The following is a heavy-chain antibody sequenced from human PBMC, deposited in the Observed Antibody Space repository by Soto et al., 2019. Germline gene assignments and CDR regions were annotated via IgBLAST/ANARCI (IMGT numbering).Heavy chain of an antibody. V-gene: IGHV1-18*01. CDR3: ARDGGVQAPFDP. CDR2: ISAYSGNT. D-gene: IGHD2-8*02. J-gene: IGHJ5*02. Sequence: QVQLVQSGAEVKKPGASVKVSCKASGYTFTSYGISWVRQAPGQGLEWMGWISAYSGNTNYAQKLQGRVTMTTDTSTTTAYMERRRLRSAGPAVYYCARDGGVQAPFDPWGQGALVTVSS. CDR1: GYTFTSYG.